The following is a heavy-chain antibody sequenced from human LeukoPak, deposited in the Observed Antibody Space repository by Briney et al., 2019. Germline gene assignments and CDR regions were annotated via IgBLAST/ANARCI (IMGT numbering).Heavy chain of an antibody. D-gene: IGHD2-2*01. CDR1: GFTFSSYS. Sequence: SGGSLRLSCAASGFTFSSYSIHWVRQAPGKGLEWVSGINWSGKSTSYGDPVRGRFTISRDNAKNSLSLQMDSLRAEDTALYYCARAPITSPFYFDYWGQGTLVTVSS. CDR3: ARAPITSPFYFDY. CDR2: INWSGKST. V-gene: IGHV3-20*04. J-gene: IGHJ4*02.